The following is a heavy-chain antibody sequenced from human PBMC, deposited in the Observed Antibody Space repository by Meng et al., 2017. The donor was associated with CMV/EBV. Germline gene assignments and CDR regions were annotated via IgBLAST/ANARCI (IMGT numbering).Heavy chain of an antibody. Sequence: GGSLRLSCAASGFTFDDYTMHWVRQAPGKGLEWVSLISWDGGSTYYADSVKGRFTISRDNSKNSLYLQMNSLRTEDTALYYCAKDKGGGLDYWGQGTQVTVSS. J-gene: IGHJ4*02. CDR1: GFTFDDYT. CDR3: AKDKGGGLDY. CDR2: ISWDGGST. V-gene: IGHV3-43*01.